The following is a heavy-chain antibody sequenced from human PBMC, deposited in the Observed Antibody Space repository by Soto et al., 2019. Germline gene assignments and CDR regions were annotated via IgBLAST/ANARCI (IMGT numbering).Heavy chain of an antibody. CDR2: INPSGGAT. D-gene: IGHD2-15*01. CDR1: GYTFINFF. Sequence: GASVKVSCKASGYTFINFFIHWVRQAPGQGLEWVGIINPSGGATTYTQKFQGRVTMTRDTSTSTVYMDVSSLRFDDTAVYYCARSHCSGGSCYLGAFLIWGQGTMVTVSS. CDR3: ARSHCSGGSCYLGAFLI. J-gene: IGHJ3*02. V-gene: IGHV1-46*01.